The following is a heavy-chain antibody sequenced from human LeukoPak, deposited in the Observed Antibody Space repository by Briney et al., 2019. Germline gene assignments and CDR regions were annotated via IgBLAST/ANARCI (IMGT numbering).Heavy chain of an antibody. V-gene: IGHV4-39*01. Sequence: SETLSLSCTVSGGSITMSDYYWGWIRLPPGKGLEWIGTISSTGTTYYNPSLQSRVTISVDKSKNQFSLNLRSVTATDTAVYYRATREHQVLRTPGDYWGQGTLVTVSS. CDR1: GGSITMSDYY. CDR2: ISSTGTT. D-gene: IGHD1-26*01. CDR3: ATREHQVLRTPGDY. J-gene: IGHJ4*02.